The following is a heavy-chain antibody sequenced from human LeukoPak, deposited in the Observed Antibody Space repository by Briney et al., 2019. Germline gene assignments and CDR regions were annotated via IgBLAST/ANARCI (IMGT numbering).Heavy chain of an antibody. Sequence: SETLSLTCAVSGGSISSSNWWSWVRQPPGKGLEWIGSIYYRGSTYYNPSLKGRVTISVDTSKNQFSLKLTSVTAADTAVYYCARLPEPGIAAAGAFDYWGQGTLVTVSS. D-gene: IGHD6-13*01. CDR3: ARLPEPGIAAAGAFDY. J-gene: IGHJ4*02. V-gene: IGHV4-39*01. CDR1: GGSISSSNW. CDR2: IYYRGST.